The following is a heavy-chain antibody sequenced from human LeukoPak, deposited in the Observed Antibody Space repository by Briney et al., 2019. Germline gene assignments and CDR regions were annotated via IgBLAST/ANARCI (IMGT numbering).Heavy chain of an antibody. Sequence: SQTLSLTCAISGDSVSSNSAAWHWIRQSPSRGLEWLGRTYYRSKWYNDYAVSVKSRITISPDTSKNQFSLQLNSVTPEDTAVYFCARDDYYDSSGYYGYFQYWGQGTLVTVSS. J-gene: IGHJ1*01. CDR2: TYYRSKWYN. D-gene: IGHD3-22*01. V-gene: IGHV6-1*01. CDR3: ARDDYYDSSGYYGYFQY. CDR1: GDSVSSNSAA.